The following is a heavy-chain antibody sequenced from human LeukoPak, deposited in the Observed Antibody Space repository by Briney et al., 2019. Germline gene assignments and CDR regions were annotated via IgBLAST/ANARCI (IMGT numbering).Heavy chain of an antibody. D-gene: IGHD3-10*01. CDR2: MDTFGGI. Sequence: GGSLRLSCAASDYSVNNNYMNWVRQAPGKGLEWVSLMDTFGGIYYRDSVKGRFTISRDISKNTLYLQMNTLSAEDTAIYYCAGGSYYGSGGRPGYFDHWGQGILVTVSS. CDR1: DYSVNNNY. V-gene: IGHV3-53*01. J-gene: IGHJ4*02. CDR3: AGGSYYGSGGRPGYFDH.